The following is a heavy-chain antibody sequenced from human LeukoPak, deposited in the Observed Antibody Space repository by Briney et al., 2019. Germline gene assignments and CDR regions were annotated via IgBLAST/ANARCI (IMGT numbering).Heavy chain of an antibody. CDR2: IHPNSGGT. D-gene: IGHD2-2*02. CDR3: ARDLYCSSTSCYRAFDI. CDR1: GYTFTSYG. J-gene: IGHJ3*02. V-gene: IGHV1-2*02. Sequence: ASVKVSCKASGYTFTSYGISWVRQAPGQGLEWMGWIHPNSGGTNYAQKFQGRVAMTRDTSISTAYMELSRLRSDDTAVYYCARDLYCSSTSCYRAFDIWGQGTMVTVS.